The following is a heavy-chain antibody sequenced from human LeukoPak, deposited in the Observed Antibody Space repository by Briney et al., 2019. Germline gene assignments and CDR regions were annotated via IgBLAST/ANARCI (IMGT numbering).Heavy chain of an antibody. CDR2: ITTTGNTA. J-gene: IGHJ4*02. CDR1: GFTFSDYF. CDR3: AKSASATTVTTDVFDY. V-gene: IGHV3-11*01. Sequence: PGGSLRLSCAASGFTFSDYFMTWIRQAPGKGLEWISYITTTGNTAFYADSVKGRFTVSRDNAKNSLYLQMNSLRAEDTAVYYCAKSASATTVTTDVFDYWGQGTLVTVSS. D-gene: IGHD4-17*01.